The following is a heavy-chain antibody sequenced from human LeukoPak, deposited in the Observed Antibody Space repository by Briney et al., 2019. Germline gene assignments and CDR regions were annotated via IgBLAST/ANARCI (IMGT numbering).Heavy chain of an antibody. CDR2: MNPNSGNT. Sequence: GASVKVSCKASGYTFTSYDINWVRQATGQGLEWMGWMNPNSGNTGYAQKFQGRVTMTRNTSISTAYMELSSLSSEDTAVYYCARGSQRITIFGVVITIGMDVWGQGTTVTVSS. J-gene: IGHJ6*02. CDR3: ARGSQRITIFGVVITIGMDV. D-gene: IGHD3-3*01. CDR1: GYTFTSYD. V-gene: IGHV1-8*01.